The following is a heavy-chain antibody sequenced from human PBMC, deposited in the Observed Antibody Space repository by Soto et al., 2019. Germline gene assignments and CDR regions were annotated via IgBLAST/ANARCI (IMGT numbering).Heavy chain of an antibody. V-gene: IGHV3-64*01. Sequence: GGSLRLSCAASGFTFSSYTMHWVRQAPGKGLEYVSAISSNGDSTYYANSVKGRFTISRDNSKNTLSLQLGSLRAEDMGVYYCARGAWMSAVNCHMDVWGKGTTVTVSS. J-gene: IGHJ6*03. D-gene: IGHD6-19*01. CDR1: GFTFSSYT. CDR2: ISSNGDST. CDR3: ARGAWMSAVNCHMDV.